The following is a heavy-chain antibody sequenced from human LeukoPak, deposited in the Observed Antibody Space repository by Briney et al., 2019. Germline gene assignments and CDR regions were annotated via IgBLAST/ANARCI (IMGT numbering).Heavy chain of an antibody. CDR3: AHRRPIYDSSGYYSNWFDP. CDR2: IYWNDDK. J-gene: IGHJ5*02. D-gene: IGHD3-22*01. CDR1: GFSLSTSGVG. Sequence: GPTPVKPTQTLTLTCTFSGFSLSTSGVGVGWIRQPPGKALEWLALIYWNDDKRYSPSLKSRLTITKDTSKNQVVLTMTNMDPVDTATYYCAHRRPIYDSSGYYSNWFDPWGQGTLVTVSS. V-gene: IGHV2-5*01.